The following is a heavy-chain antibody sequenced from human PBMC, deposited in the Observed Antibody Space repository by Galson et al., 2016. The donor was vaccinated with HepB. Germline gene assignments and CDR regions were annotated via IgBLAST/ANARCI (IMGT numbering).Heavy chain of an antibody. Sequence: SETLSLTCAVSGVSINSNNWWGWIRQAPGKGLEWIGYIDYTGSTYYNPSVKSRVTMSVDTSKNQVSLKLRSVTAVDTAVYYCARDMGRHGGFDYWGQGTVVTVS. CDR1: GVSINSNNW. CDR2: IDYTGST. CDR3: ARDMGRHGGFDY. J-gene: IGHJ4*02. V-gene: IGHV4-28*03. D-gene: IGHD5-24*01.